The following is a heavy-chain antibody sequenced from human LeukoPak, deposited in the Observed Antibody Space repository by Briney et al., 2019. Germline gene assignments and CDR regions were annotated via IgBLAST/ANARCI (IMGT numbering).Heavy chain of an antibody. CDR1: GGSFSGYY. Sequence: SETLSLTCAVYGGSFSGYYWSWIRQPPGKGLEWIGEINHSGSTNYNPSLKSRVTISVDTSKNQFSLKLSSVTAADTAVYYCARHFYTKYYFDYWGQGTLVTVSS. V-gene: IGHV4-34*01. D-gene: IGHD3-3*02. J-gene: IGHJ4*02. CDR3: ARHFYTKYYFDY. CDR2: INHSGST.